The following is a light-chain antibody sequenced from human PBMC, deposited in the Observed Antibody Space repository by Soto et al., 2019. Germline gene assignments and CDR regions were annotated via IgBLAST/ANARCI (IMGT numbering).Light chain of an antibody. CDR1: QTISSW. Sequence: DIQKTQSPSTLSGSVGDRVTITCRASQTISSWLAWHPTKPGKDAKLLIYKASTLKSGVPSRFSGSGSGTEFTLTIGRLQTDDFATYDCQHSNSYSEAFSPGTKVDIK. CDR3: QHSNSYSEA. V-gene: IGKV1-5*03. CDR2: KAS. J-gene: IGKJ3*01.